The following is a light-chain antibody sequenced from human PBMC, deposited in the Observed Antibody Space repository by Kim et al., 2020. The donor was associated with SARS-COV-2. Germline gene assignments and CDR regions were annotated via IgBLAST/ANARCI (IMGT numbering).Light chain of an antibody. V-gene: IGKV4-1*01. CDR1: QSVLYSSNNKNY. CDR3: QQYYSTPLT. Sequence: DIVMTQSPDSLAVSLGERATINCKSSQSVLYSSNNKNYLTWYQQKPGQPHKLLIYWASTRESGVPDRFSGSGSGTDFTLTISSPQAEDVAIYYCQQYYSTPLTFGGGTKVDIK. CDR2: WAS. J-gene: IGKJ4*01.